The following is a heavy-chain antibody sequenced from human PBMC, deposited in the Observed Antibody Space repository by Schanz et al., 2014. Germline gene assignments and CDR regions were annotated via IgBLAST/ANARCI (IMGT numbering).Heavy chain of an antibody. CDR2: INPSGGST. D-gene: IGHD6-19*01. V-gene: IGHV1-46*01. CDR1: GYTFTSDS. Sequence: QVQLVQSGAEVKKPGASVKVSCKASGYTFTSDSMHWVRQAPGQGLEWMGMINPSGGSTTYAQKLQGRVTMTRDTSTSTAYMEMSRLKADDTAVYYCARGGYSSGWYDRDIAHFDYWGQGTLVTVSS. J-gene: IGHJ4*02. CDR3: ARGGYSSGWYDRDIAHFDY.